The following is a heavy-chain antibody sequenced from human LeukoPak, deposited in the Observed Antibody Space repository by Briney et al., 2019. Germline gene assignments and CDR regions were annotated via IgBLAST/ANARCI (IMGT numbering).Heavy chain of an antibody. CDR1: GGSISSGGYS. CDR2: IYHSGST. Sequence: SRTLSLTCAVSGGSISSGGYSWSWIRQPPGKGLEWIGYIYHSGSTYYNPSLKSRVTISVDRSKNQFSLKLSSVTAADTAVYYCAGRRLYYFDYWGQGTLVTVSS. CDR3: AGRRLYYFDY. V-gene: IGHV4-30-2*01. J-gene: IGHJ4*02.